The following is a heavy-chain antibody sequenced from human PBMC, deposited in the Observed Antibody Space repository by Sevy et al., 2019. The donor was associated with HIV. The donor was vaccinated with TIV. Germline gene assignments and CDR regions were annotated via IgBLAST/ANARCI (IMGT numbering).Heavy chain of an antibody. V-gene: IGHV3-23*01. CDR3: AKDGESFITGTGLNCFDY. CDR1: GFTFSSYA. D-gene: IGHD1-7*01. CDR2: ISGSGGSK. J-gene: IGHJ4*02. Sequence: GGSLRLSCAASGFTFSSYAMSWVRQAPGKGLEWVSAISGSGGSKYYEDSVKGRFTISRDNAKNTLYLQMNSLRAEDTAVYYCAKDGESFITGTGLNCFDYWGQGTLVTVSS.